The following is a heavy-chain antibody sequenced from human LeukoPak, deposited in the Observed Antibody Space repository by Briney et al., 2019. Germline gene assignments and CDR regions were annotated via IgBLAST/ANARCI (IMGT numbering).Heavy chain of an antibody. CDR2: IYYSGST. CDR1: GVSISSYY. D-gene: IGHD5-12*01. V-gene: IGHV4-59*01. Sequence: SETPSLTCTVSGVSISSYYWSWIRQPPGKGLEWIGYIYYSGSTNYNPSLKSRVTISVDTSKNQFSLKLSSVTAADTAVYYCARTLSRGYGLFDYWGQGTLVTVSS. J-gene: IGHJ4*02. CDR3: ARTLSRGYGLFDY.